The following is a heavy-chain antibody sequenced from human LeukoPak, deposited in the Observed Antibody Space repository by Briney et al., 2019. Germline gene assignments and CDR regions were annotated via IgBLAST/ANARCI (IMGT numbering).Heavy chain of an antibody. CDR2: INHSGST. CDR3: ASGGLVTDHLDY. CDR1: GGSFSGYY. Sequence: SETLSLTCAVYGGSFSGYYWSWIRQPPGKGLEWIGEINHSGSTNYNPSLKSRVTISVDTSKNQFSLKLSSVTAADTAVYYCASGGLVTDHLDYWGQGTLVTVSS. V-gene: IGHV4-34*01. D-gene: IGHD2-21*02. J-gene: IGHJ4*02.